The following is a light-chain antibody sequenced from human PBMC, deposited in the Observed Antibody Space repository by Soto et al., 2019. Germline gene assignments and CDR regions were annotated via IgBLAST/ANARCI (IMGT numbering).Light chain of an antibody. J-gene: IGKJ3*01. CDR2: DTS. CDR3: QQRQNWPRSFT. Sequence: EIVLTQSPATLSLSPGDRATLSCRASQSVSSYLAWYQQKPGQAPRLLIYDTSNRATGIPARFSGSGSGTDFTLTLSSLEPEDFEVYYCQQRQNWPRSFTFGPGTKVDIK. CDR1: QSVSSY. V-gene: IGKV3-11*01.